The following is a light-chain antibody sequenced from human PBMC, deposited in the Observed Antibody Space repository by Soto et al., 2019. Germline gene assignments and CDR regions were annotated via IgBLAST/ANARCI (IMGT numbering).Light chain of an antibody. Sequence: DIQMTLSPSTLSVSVGDRVTITCRASQTISSWLAWYQQKPGKAPKLLIYKASTLKSGVPSRFSGSGSGTEFTLTISSLQPDDFATYYCQHYNSYSEAFGQGTKVDIK. V-gene: IGKV1-5*03. CDR2: KAS. CDR1: QTISSW. CDR3: QHYNSYSEA. J-gene: IGKJ1*01.